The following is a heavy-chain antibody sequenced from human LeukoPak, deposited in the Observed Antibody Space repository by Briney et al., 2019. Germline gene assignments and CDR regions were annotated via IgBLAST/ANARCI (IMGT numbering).Heavy chain of an antibody. Sequence: SETLSLTCTVSGGSSSSSSYYWGWIRQPPGKGLEWIGTINYSGSTYYNPSLKSRVTVSVDTSKNQLSLKLSSVTAADTAVYYCARSITSSWYGDFQHWGQGTLVTVSS. J-gene: IGHJ1*01. CDR2: INYSGST. CDR3: ARSITSSWYGDFQH. CDR1: GGSSSSSSYY. D-gene: IGHD6-13*01. V-gene: IGHV4-39*07.